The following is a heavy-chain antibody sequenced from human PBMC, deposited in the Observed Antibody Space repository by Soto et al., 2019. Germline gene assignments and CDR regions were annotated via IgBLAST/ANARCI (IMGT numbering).Heavy chain of an antibody. J-gene: IGHJ4*02. Sequence: ASVKVSCKASGGTFSSYAISWVRQAPGQGLEWMGGIIPIFGTANYAQKFQGRVTITADESTSTAYMELSSLRSEDTAVYYCARSVRPSTYYYDSSGYFDYWGQGTLVTVSS. V-gene: IGHV1-69*13. CDR3: ARSVRPSTYYYDSSGYFDY. D-gene: IGHD3-22*01. CDR1: GGTFSSYA. CDR2: IIPIFGTA.